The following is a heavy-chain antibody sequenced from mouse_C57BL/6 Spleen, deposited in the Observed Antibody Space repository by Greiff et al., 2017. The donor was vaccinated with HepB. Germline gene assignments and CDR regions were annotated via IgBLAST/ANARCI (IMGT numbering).Heavy chain of an antibody. CDR3: ARGNYDYDWFAY. D-gene: IGHD2-4*01. Sequence: QVHVKQSGVELVKPGASVKISCKASGYAFSSYWMNWVKQRPGKGLEWIGQIYPGDGDTNYNGKFKGKATLTADKSSSTAYMQLSSLTSEDSAVYFCARGNYDYDWFAYWGQGTLVTVSA. CDR2: IYPGDGDT. CDR1: GYAFSSYW. J-gene: IGHJ3*01. V-gene: IGHV1-80*01.